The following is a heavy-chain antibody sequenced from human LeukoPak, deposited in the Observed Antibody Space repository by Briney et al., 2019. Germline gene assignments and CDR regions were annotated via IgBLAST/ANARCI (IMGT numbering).Heavy chain of an antibody. CDR2: ISYDGGNK. D-gene: IGHD3-10*02. CDR3: AELGITMIGGV. CDR1: GFTFSRSA. Sequence: GGSLRLSCAASGFTFSRSAMHWVRQAPGKGLEWVAIISYDGGNKYYADSVKGRFTISRDNSKNTLYLQMNSLRAEDTAVYYCAELGITMIGGVWGKGTTVTISS. J-gene: IGHJ6*04. V-gene: IGHV3-30*04.